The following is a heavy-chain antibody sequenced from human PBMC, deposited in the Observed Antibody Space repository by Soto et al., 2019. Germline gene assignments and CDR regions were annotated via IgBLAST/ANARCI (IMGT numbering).Heavy chain of an antibody. CDR1: GFSRYTGELG. J-gene: IGHJ6*04. Sequence: QITLKESSPTLVKPTQTLTLTCSFSGFSRYTGELGLGWIRPPPGKALEWLALLYWADTRRYNPSLKNTLTIAKDTAENQVVLTVTDMGPVDTGTYFCAHYTTNTYFDVWCKGGTDTVSS. CDR3: AHYTTNTYFDV. V-gene: IGHV2-5*02. CDR2: LYWADTR. D-gene: IGHD2-2*02.